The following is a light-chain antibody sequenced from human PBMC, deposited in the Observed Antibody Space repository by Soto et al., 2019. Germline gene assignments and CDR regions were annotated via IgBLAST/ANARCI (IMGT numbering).Light chain of an antibody. Sequence: QSALTQPASVSGSPGQSITISCTGTSSDVGSYNLVSWYQQHPGKVPKIIIYEDSKRPSGVSNRFSGSKSGNTASLTISGLQAEDEADYYCCSYAGSRSYVFGTGTKLTVL. CDR3: CSYAGSRSYV. CDR1: SSDVGSYNL. CDR2: EDS. J-gene: IGLJ1*01. V-gene: IGLV2-23*01.